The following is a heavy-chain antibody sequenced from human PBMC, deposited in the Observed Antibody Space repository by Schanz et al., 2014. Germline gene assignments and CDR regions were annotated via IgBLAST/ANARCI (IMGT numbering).Heavy chain of an antibody. CDR2: IKPDGSEK. Sequence: VQLVESGGGFVKPGGSLRLSCAASGFTFSAYWMTWVRQAPGKGLDWVGIIKPDGSEKFYVDSVKGRFTISRDNAKNLMYLHLNSLRAEDTAVYYCAREVGGSFGQHYWGQGALVTVSS. J-gene: IGHJ4*02. D-gene: IGHD1-26*01. CDR1: GFTFSAYW. CDR3: AREVGGSFGQHY. V-gene: IGHV3-7*01.